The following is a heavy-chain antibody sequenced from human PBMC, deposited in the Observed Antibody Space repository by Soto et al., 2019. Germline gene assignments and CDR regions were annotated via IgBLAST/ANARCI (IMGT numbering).Heavy chain of an antibody. V-gene: IGHV3-30*03. Sequence: ESGGGVVQPGRSLRLSCAASGFTFSSYGMHWVRQAPGKGLEWVAVISYDGSNKYYADAVKGRFTISRDNSKNTLYLQMNSLRAEDTAVDYCALRYYYGMDVWGQGTTVTVS. CDR3: ALRYYYGMDV. CDR1: GFTFSSYG. J-gene: IGHJ6*02. CDR2: ISYDGSNK.